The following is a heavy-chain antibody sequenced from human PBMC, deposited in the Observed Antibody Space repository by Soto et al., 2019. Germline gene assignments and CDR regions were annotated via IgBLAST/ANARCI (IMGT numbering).Heavy chain of an antibody. CDR2: FDPEDGET. V-gene: IGHV1-24*01. CDR1: GYTLTELS. Sequence: ASVKVSCKVSGYTLTELSMHWVRQAPGKGLEWMGGFDPEDGETIYAQKFQGRVTMTEDTSTDTAYMELSSLRSEDTAVYYCATVPDYGGNFDYWGQGTLVTVSS. CDR3: ATVPDYGGNFDY. D-gene: IGHD4-17*01. J-gene: IGHJ4*02.